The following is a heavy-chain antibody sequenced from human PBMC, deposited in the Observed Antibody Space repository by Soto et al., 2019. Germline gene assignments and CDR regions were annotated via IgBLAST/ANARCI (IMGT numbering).Heavy chain of an antibody. CDR3: AKERGYCSGWYVTY. D-gene: IGHD6-19*01. Sequence: GGSLRLSCAASGFTFSSYCMHWVRQAPGKGLGWVAVISDDGSNKYYAESVKGRFTISIDNSKNTLYLQMNSRRAEQTAVYYCAKERGYCSGWYVTYWGQGTLVTVSS. CDR1: GFTFSSYC. J-gene: IGHJ4*02. V-gene: IGHV3-30*18. CDR2: ISDDGSNK.